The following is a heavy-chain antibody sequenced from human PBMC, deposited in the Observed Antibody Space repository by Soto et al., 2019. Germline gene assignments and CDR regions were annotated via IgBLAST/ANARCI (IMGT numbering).Heavy chain of an antibody. CDR3: AKLPYGDYAEFDY. CDR1: GLTFSTYG. D-gene: IGHD4-17*01. J-gene: IGHJ4*02. V-gene: IGHV3-30*18. CDR2: ISNDGRNK. Sequence: QVQLVESGGGVVQPGRSLRLSCAASGLTFSTYGMHWVCQAPGKGLEWVGVISNDGRNKYYADSVKGRFTISRDNSQNTLFLQMNSLRAEDTAVYYCAKLPYGDYAEFDYWGQGTLVTVSS.